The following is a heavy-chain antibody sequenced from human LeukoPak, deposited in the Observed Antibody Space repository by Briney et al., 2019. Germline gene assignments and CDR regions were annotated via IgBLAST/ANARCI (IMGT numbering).Heavy chain of an antibody. CDR2: INSDGSST. Sequence: GGSLRLSCAASGFTFSSYWMHWVRQAPGKGLVWASRINSDGSSTSYADSVKGRFTISRDNAKNTLYLQMNSLRAEDTAVYYCARDPRYCSSTSCYTFYYYYYYMDVWGKGTTVTVSS. V-gene: IGHV3-74*01. CDR1: GFTFSSYW. D-gene: IGHD2-2*02. CDR3: ARDPRYCSSTSCYTFYYYYYYMDV. J-gene: IGHJ6*03.